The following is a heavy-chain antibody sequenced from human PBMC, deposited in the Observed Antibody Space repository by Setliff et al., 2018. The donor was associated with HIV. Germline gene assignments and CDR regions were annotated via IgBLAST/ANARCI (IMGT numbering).Heavy chain of an antibody. V-gene: IGHV4-34*01. CDR3: ARTITTFGVIGRGGRMDV. J-gene: IGHJ6*04. D-gene: IGHD3-3*01. CDR1: GGSFSGYS. CDR2: MNHSEH. Sequence: SETLSLTCAVYGGSFSGYSWTWIRQSPGKGLEWIGEMNHSEHYYNPTLKSRVTISMDTSKNQFSLELSSVTAADTALYYCARTITTFGVIGRGGRMDVRGKGTTVTVSS.